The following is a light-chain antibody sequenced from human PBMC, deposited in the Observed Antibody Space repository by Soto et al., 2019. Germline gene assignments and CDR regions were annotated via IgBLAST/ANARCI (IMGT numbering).Light chain of an antibody. CDR1: QSVSSY. J-gene: IGKJ4*02. CDR2: DAT. V-gene: IGKV3-11*01. CDR3: QQRTNWLT. Sequence: IVLTQSPVNLSLSPGERATLSCRASQSVSSYLAWYQQKPGQAPRLLIYDATKRATGIPARFSGSGSGTFFPLTISSLDPEFFAVDYCQQRTNWLTFGGGTKVDIK.